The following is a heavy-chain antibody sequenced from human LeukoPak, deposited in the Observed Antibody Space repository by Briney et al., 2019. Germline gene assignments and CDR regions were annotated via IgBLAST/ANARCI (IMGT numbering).Heavy chain of an antibody. J-gene: IGHJ4*02. CDR1: GGSITFGSYY. CDR3: ARARVIPASFDD. CDR2: IYTSGRT. D-gene: IGHD3-16*02. Sequence: SETLSLTCTVSGGSITFGSYYWTWIRQPAGKGLEWIGRIYTSGRTFYNPSLKSRVTISMDTSMNQFSLRLNSVTAAGTAVYYCARARVIPASFDDWGQGALVTVSS. V-gene: IGHV4-61*02.